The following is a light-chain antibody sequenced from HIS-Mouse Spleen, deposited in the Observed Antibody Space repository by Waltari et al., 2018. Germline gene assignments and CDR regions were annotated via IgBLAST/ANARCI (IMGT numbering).Light chain of an antibody. CDR3: CSYAGSSTLV. CDR1: SSDVRSYNL. J-gene: IGLJ3*02. V-gene: IGLV2-23*01. Sequence: QSALTQHASVSVSPGQSITISCTGTSSDVRSYNLVSWYQQHPGKAPKLIIYEGSKRPSGVSNRFSGSKSGNTASLTISGLQAEDEADYYCCSYAGSSTLVFGGGTKLTVL. CDR2: EGS.